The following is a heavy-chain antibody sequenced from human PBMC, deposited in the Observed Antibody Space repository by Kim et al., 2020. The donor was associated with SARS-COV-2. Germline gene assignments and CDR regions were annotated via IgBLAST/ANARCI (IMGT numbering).Heavy chain of an antibody. J-gene: IGHJ4*02. CDR3: AKVTEVPGDDSFDY. Sequence: GGSLRLSCAASGFTFSSYGMHWVRQAPGKGLEWVAGISYDGSNKYYADSVKGRFTISRDNSKNTLYLQMNSLRAEDTAVYYCAKVTEVPGDDSFDYWGQGNLVTVSS. D-gene: IGHD3-22*01. V-gene: IGHV3-30*18. CDR2: ISYDGSNK. CDR1: GFTFSSYG.